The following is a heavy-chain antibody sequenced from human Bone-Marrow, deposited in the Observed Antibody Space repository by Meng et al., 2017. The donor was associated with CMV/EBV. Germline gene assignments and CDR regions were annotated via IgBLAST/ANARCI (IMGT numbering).Heavy chain of an antibody. D-gene: IGHD4-11*01. CDR1: GGTFSSYA. CDR3: ARGYSNYDLSSWVLYGMDV. Sequence: SVKVSCKASGGTFSSYAISWVRQAPGQGFEWMGGIIPILGIANYAQKFQGRVTITADKSTSTAYMELSSLRSEDTAVYYCARGYSNYDLSSWVLYGMDVWGQGTTVTVSS. J-gene: IGHJ6*02. V-gene: IGHV1-69*10. CDR2: IIPILGIA.